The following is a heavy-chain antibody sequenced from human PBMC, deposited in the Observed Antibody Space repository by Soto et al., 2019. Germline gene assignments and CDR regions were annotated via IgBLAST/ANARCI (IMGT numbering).Heavy chain of an antibody. Sequence: GASVKVSCKASGYTFTGYYMHWVRQAPGQGLEWMGWINPNSGGTNYAQKFQGWVTMTRDTSISTAYMELSRLRSDDTAVYYCARGERMVRGNYYYYGMDVWGQGTTVTVSS. J-gene: IGHJ6*02. V-gene: IGHV1-2*04. CDR3: ARGERMVRGNYYYYGMDV. CDR2: INPNSGGT. CDR1: GYTFTGYY. D-gene: IGHD3-10*01.